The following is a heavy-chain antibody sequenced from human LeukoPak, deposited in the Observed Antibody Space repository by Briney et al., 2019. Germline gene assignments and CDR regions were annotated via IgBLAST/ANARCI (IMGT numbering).Heavy chain of an antibody. D-gene: IGHD2-2*01. Sequence: GGSLRLSCAASGFTFSSYAMSWVRQAPGKGLEWVSYISSSSSTIYYADSVKGRFTISRDNAKNSLYLQMNSLRAEDTAVYYCARIVVPAAYDAFDIWGQGTMVTVSS. CDR1: GFTFSSYA. CDR3: ARIVVPAAYDAFDI. CDR2: ISSSSSTI. J-gene: IGHJ3*02. V-gene: IGHV3-48*01.